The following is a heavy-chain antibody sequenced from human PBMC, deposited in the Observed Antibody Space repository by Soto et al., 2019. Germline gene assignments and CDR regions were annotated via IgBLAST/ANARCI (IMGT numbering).Heavy chain of an antibody. CDR3: ARDTVWVGSSWYRIGEYYYYGMDV. J-gene: IGHJ6*02. D-gene: IGHD6-13*01. CDR1: GFTFSSYS. V-gene: IGHV3-21*01. CDR2: ISSSSSYI. Sequence: EVQLVESGGGLVKPGGSLRLSCAASGFTFSSYSMNWVRQAPGKGLEWVSSISSSSSYIYYADSVKGRFTISRDNAKNSRYLQMNSLRAEDTAVYYCARDTVWVGSSWYRIGEYYYYGMDVWGQGTTVTVSS.